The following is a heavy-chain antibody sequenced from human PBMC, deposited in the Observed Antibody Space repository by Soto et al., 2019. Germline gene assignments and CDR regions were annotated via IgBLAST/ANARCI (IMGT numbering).Heavy chain of an antibody. J-gene: IGHJ4*02. CDR2: ISYDGSNK. CDR1: GFTFSSDG. V-gene: IGHV3-30*18. CDR3: AKEFRSSVFDY. Sequence: GGSLRLSCAASGFTFSSDGMHWVRQAPGKGLEWVAVISYDGSNKYYADSVKGRFTISRDNSKNTLYLQMNSLRAEDTAVYYCAKEFRSSVFDYWGQGTLVTVSS. D-gene: IGHD6-19*01.